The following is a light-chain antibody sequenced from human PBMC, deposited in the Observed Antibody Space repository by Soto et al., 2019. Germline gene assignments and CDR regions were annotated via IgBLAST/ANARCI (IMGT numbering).Light chain of an antibody. CDR2: SDN. J-gene: IGLJ3*02. CDR1: SSNMGGHT. CDR3: ATWDDSQNGWV. V-gene: IGLV1-44*01. Sequence: QSVLTQPPSASGTPGQRVTISCSGISSNMGGHTVNWYQQVPGTSPKLLIYSDNLRPSGVPDRFSGTRSDTSGSLAISGLQSGDEADYYCATWDDSQNGWVFGGGTQLTVL.